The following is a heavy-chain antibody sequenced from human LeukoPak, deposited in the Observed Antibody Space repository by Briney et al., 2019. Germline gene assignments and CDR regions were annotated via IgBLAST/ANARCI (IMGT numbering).Heavy chain of an antibody. CDR3: TRPAPYSGSYPFDY. CDR1: GITLSNYG. Sequence: PGGSLRLSCAVSGITLSNYGMSWVRQAPGKGLEWVAGISDSGGSTNYADSVKGRFTISRDNPKNTLYLQMNSLKTEDTAVYYCTRPAPYSGSYPFDYWGQGTLVTVSS. J-gene: IGHJ4*02. D-gene: IGHD1-26*01. V-gene: IGHV3-23*01. CDR2: ISDSGGST.